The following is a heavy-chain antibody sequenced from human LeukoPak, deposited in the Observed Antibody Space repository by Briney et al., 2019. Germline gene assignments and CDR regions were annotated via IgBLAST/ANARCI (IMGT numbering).Heavy chain of an antibody. D-gene: IGHD2-2*01. V-gene: IGHV3-23*01. Sequence: PGGSLRLSCAASGFSFNSCAMSWVRQAPGKGLEWVSGIGHSGGGTYYADPVKGRFTISRDNSKKMLYLQMNSLRADDTAVYYCARSPTAINGYFDPWGQGTLVTVSS. CDR1: GFSFNSCA. CDR3: ARSPTAINGYFDP. J-gene: IGHJ5*02. CDR2: IGHSGGGT.